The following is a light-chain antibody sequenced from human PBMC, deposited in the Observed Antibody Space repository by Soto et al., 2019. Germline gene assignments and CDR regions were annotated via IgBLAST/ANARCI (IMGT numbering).Light chain of an antibody. Sequence: DIQLTQSPSFVSASVGDRVSISCRASQHVESWLAWYQHKPGIAPKLLLYTSSTLESGVPSRFSGSGSGTDFTLTITSLQPEDFATYYCQQARSFPITFGHGTRLEIK. V-gene: IGKV1-12*01. CDR2: TSS. J-gene: IGKJ5*01. CDR3: QQARSFPIT. CDR1: QHVESW.